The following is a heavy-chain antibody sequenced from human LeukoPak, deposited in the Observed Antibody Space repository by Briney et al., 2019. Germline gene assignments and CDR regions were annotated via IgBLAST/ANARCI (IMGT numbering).Heavy chain of an antibody. CDR1: GGSIGSYY. CDR2: IYYSGST. J-gene: IGHJ3*02. CDR3: AREKDDPDAFDI. Sequence: PSETLSLTCTVSGGSIGSYYWSWIRQPPGKGLEWIGYIYYSGSTNYNPSLKSRVTISVDTSKNQFSLELSSVTAADTAVYYCAREKDDPDAFDIWGQGTMVTVSS. D-gene: IGHD2-15*01. V-gene: IGHV4-59*01.